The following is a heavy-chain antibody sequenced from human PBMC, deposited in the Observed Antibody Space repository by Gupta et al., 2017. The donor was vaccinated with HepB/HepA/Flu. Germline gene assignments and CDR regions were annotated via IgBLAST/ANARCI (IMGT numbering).Heavy chain of an antibody. J-gene: IGHJ5*02. CDR1: GFTVNRNY. V-gene: IGHV3-53*01. Sequence: EVQLVESGGGLIQPGGSLRLSCAASGFTVNRNYMSWVRQAPGKGLEWVSVIYSSGTTYYADSVKGRFTIFRDNSKNTLYLQMNSLRVEDTAVYYCARTSYNWNYPNWFDPWGQGTLVTVSS. CDR3: ARTSYNWNYPNWFDP. CDR2: IYSSGTT. D-gene: IGHD1-7*01.